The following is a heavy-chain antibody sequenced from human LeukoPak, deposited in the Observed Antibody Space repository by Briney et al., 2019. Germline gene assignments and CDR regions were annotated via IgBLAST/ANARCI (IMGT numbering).Heavy chain of an antibody. CDR3: ATIPYPGSGSHPARDY. J-gene: IGHJ4*02. Sequence: GASVKVSCKASGYTFTSYGISWVRQAPGQGLEWMGWISAYNGNTNYAQKLQGRVTMTTDTSTSTAYMELRSLRSDDTAVYYCATIPYPGSGSHPARDYWGQGTLVTVSS. CDR1: GYTFTSYG. CDR2: ISAYNGNT. D-gene: IGHD3-10*01. V-gene: IGHV1-18*01.